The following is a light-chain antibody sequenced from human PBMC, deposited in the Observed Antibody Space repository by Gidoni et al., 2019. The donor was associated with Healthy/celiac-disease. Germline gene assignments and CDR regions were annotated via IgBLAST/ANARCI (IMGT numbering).Light chain of an antibody. V-gene: IGLV2-11*01. CDR3: CSYAGSRYV. J-gene: IGLJ1*01. Sequence: QSALTQPRSVSGSPVQSVTISCTGTSSDVGGYNYVSWHQQHPGKAPKLMIYDVSKRPSGVPDRFSGSKSGNTASLTISGLQAEDEADYYCCSYAGSRYVFGTGTKVTVL. CDR2: DVS. CDR1: SSDVGGYNY.